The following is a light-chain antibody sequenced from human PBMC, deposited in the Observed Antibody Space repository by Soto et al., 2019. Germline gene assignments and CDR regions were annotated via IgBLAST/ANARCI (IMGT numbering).Light chain of an antibody. CDR2: GAS. CDR1: QGIRSY. CDR3: QQYDNWPYT. Sequence: DIPLTQSPFFLSASVGDRVTITCRASQGIRSYLAWYQQRPGKAPELLIYGASTLRTGVASRFSGSGSGTEFTLTISSLQPEDFATYFCQQYDNWPYTFGQGTKLEIK. J-gene: IGKJ2*01. V-gene: IGKV1-9*01.